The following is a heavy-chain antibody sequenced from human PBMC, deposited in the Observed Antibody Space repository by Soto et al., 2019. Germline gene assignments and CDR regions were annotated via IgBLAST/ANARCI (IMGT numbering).Heavy chain of an antibody. CDR1: GYSFTSYW. Sequence: GESLKISCKGSGYSFTSYWISWVRQMPGKGLEWMGRIDPSDSYTNYSPSFQGHVTISADKSISTAYLQWSSLKASDTAMYYCARQAAADYYYYGMDVWGQGTTVTVSS. J-gene: IGHJ6*02. D-gene: IGHD6-13*01. V-gene: IGHV5-10-1*01. CDR3: ARQAAADYYYYGMDV. CDR2: IDPSDSYT.